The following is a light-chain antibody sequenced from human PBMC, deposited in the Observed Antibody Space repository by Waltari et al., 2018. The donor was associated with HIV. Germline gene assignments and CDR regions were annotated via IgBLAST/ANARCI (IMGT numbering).Light chain of an antibody. V-gene: IGLV3-21*02. Sequence: SYVLTQPPSVSVAPGQTDRITGGGNNIERNSVPWYQQKPDQAPVLVVYDDSDRRSGTPERFSGANSGNTATLTISRVEAGDEADYYCQVWDSSSAQLYVFGTGTKVTVL. CDR1: NIERNS. CDR2: DDS. CDR3: QVWDSSSAQLYV. J-gene: IGLJ1*01.